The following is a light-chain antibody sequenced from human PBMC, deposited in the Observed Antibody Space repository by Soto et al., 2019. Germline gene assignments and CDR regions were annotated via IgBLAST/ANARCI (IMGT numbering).Light chain of an antibody. J-gene: IGLJ1*01. CDR2: DVS. CDR1: SSDVGGYNS. V-gene: IGLV2-14*03. Sequence: ALTQPASGSGSPGQSIAISCTKTSSDVGGYNSASWYQQHPGKAPKLLIYDVSNRPSGVSNRFSGSKSGNTASLTISGLQAEDEADYYCSSYSTGGSYVFGTGTKVTVL. CDR3: SSYSTGGSYV.